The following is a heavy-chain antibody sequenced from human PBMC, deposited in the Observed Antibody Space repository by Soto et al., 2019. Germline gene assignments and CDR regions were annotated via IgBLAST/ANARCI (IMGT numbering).Heavy chain of an antibody. CDR1: GFTFSSYA. CDR3: ATDRRDIVVVVAATNYYYYGMDF. D-gene: IGHD2-15*01. Sequence: QVQLVESGGGVVQPGRSLRLSCAASGFTFSSYAMHWVRQAPGKGLEWVAVISYDGSNKYYADSVKGRFTISRDNSKNTLYVQMNSLRAEDTAVYCCATDRRDIVVVVAATNYYYYGMDFWGQGTTVTVSS. V-gene: IGHV3-30-3*01. CDR2: ISYDGSNK. J-gene: IGHJ6*02.